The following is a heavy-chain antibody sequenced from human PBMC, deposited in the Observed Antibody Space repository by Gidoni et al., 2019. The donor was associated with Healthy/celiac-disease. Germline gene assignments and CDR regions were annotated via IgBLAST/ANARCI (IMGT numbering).Heavy chain of an antibody. CDR1: GFTVSSNY. J-gene: IGHJ4*02. D-gene: IGHD5-18*01. Sequence: EVQLVESGGGLIQPGRSRRLSCAASGFTVSSNYMSVVRQAPGKGLEWVSVIYSGGSTYYADSVKGRFTISRDNSKHTLYLQMNSLRAEDTAVYYCARGHTALAPFDYWGQGTLVTVSS. V-gene: IGHV3-53*01. CDR2: IYSGGST. CDR3: ARGHTALAPFDY.